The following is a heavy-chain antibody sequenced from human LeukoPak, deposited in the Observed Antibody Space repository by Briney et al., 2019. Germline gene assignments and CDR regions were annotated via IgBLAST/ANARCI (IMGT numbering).Heavy chain of an antibody. J-gene: IGHJ4*02. D-gene: IGHD1-26*01. CDR1: GGSISSSSYY. Sequence: SETLSLTCTVSGGSISSSSYYWGWIRQPPGKGLEWIGSIYYSGSTYYNPSLKSRVTISVDTSKTQFSLKLTSVTAADTAVYYCARAGWELIDYWGQGTLVTVSS. CDR3: ARAGWELIDY. CDR2: IYYSGST. V-gene: IGHV4-39*07.